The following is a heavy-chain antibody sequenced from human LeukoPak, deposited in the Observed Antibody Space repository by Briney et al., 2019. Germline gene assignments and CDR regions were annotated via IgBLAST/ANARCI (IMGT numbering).Heavy chain of an antibody. D-gene: IGHD6-25*01. CDR3: ARDTARGDFDY. J-gene: IGHJ4*02. CDR2: IKHDGSTK. V-gene: IGHV3-7*01. Sequence: GGSLGLSCAASGFTFSHYWMSWVRQAPGKGLEWVANIKHDGSTKYYVDSVKGRFTISRDNAKNSLSLQMSSLRAEDSSVYYCARDTARGDFDYWGQGTLVAVSS. CDR1: GFTFSHYW.